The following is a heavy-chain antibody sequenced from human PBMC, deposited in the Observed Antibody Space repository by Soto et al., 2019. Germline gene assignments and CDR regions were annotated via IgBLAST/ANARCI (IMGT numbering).Heavy chain of an antibody. V-gene: IGHV3-7*01. Sequence: EVQLVESGGGLVQPGGSLRLSCTASGFTFSNYWMSWVRQAPWEGLEWVANMNKDGSERYYVDSVKGRFTISRDNAKNSLYLQGSSLRAEDTAIYYFTRDRSGTMVFWGQGTLVTVSS. CDR1: GFTFSNYW. J-gene: IGHJ4*02. CDR3: TRDRSGTMVF. D-gene: IGHD1-7*01. CDR2: MNKDGSER.